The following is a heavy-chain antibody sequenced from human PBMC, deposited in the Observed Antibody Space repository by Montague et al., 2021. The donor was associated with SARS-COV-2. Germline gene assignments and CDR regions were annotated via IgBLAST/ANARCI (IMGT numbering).Heavy chain of an antibody. CDR2: TYYRSKWYN. Sequence: CAISGDSVSSNSAAWNWIRQSPSRGLEWLGRTYYRSKWYNDYAVSVKSRITINPDTSKNQFSLQLNSVTPEDTAVYYCARGGWGAPGTGRLFDYWGQGTLVPVSS. J-gene: IGHJ4*02. CDR1: GDSVSSNSAA. CDR3: ARGGWGAPGTGRLFDY. D-gene: IGHD3-10*01. V-gene: IGHV6-1*01.